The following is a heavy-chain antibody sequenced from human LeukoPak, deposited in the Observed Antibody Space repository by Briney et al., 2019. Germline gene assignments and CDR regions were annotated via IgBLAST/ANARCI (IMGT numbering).Heavy chain of an antibody. CDR1: GGSFSGYY. CDR3: ARRGWSSSWYTPTYYFDY. CDR2: INRSGST. Sequence: SETLSLTCAVYGGSFSGYYWSWIRQPPGKGLEWIGEINRSGSTNYNPSLKSRVTISVDTSKNQFSLKLSSVTAADTAVYYCARRGWSSSWYTPTYYFDYWGQGTLVTVSS. J-gene: IGHJ4*02. V-gene: IGHV4-34*01. D-gene: IGHD6-13*01.